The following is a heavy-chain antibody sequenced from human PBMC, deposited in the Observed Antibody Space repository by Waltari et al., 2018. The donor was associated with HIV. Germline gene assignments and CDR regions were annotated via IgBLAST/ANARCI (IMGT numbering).Heavy chain of an antibody. V-gene: IGHV4-39*01. CDR2: IYSGGCT. D-gene: IGHD2-15*01. CDR3: ARRWSGWPSGVSMDV. J-gene: IGHJ6*02. Sequence: QLQLQESGPGLVKASETLSLTCTVSGGSISGSNYYWGWIRQPPGKGLEWIGSIYSGGCTNYNPSLKSRVTISGDTSKNQFSLNLSSVTAADTAVYYCARRWSGWPSGVSMDVWGQGTTVTVSS. CDR1: GGSISGSNYY.